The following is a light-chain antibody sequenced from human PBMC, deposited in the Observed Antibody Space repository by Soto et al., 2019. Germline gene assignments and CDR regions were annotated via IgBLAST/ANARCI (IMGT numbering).Light chain of an antibody. V-gene: IGKV1-16*02. Sequence: DIQMTQSPYSVSAYVGDRVTIACWASQDISYHLAWFQHKPGKAPKSLIFGASSLQSRVPSKFSGSGSGTDFTLTLDSLQPEDFATYYCQQYHNYPPSSGQGTTVEIK. CDR3: QQYHNYPPS. CDR1: QDISYH. J-gene: IGKJ1*01. CDR2: GAS.